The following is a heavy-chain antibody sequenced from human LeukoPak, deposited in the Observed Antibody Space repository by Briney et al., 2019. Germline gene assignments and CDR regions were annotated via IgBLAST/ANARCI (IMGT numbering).Heavy chain of an antibody. Sequence: ASVKVSCKASGYTFTSYDINWVRQATGQGLEWMGWMNPNSGNTGYAQKLQGRVTMTRNTSISTAYMELSSLRSEDTAVYYCARGQGWCSGGSCYLYYFDYWGQGTLVTVSS. V-gene: IGHV1-8*01. J-gene: IGHJ4*02. CDR3: ARGQGWCSGGSCYLYYFDY. D-gene: IGHD2-15*01. CDR1: GYTFTSYD. CDR2: MNPNSGNT.